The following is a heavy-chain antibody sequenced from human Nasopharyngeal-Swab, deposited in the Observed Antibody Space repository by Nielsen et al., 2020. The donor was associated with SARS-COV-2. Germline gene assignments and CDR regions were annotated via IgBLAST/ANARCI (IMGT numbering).Heavy chain of an antibody. J-gene: IGHJ6*02. Sequence: GESLKISCAASGFTFNSHGMHWVRQAPGKGLEWVAVIPFDGSKKYYADSVKGRFTISRDSSKNTLYLQMNSLRAEDTAVYYCARDTSVDIVLLYYGMDVWGQGTTVTVSS. CDR3: ARDTSVDIVLLYYGMDV. D-gene: IGHD5-12*01. CDR1: GFTFNSHG. CDR2: IPFDGSKK. V-gene: IGHV3-30*03.